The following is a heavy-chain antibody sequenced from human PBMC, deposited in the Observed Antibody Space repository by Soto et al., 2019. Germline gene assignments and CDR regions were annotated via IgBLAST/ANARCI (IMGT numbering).Heavy chain of an antibody. D-gene: IGHD3-9*01. CDR3: ARDSGHFDWLGTWFDP. V-gene: IGHV3-21*01. J-gene: IGHJ5*02. CDR1: GFTFSSYS. CDR2: ISSSSSYI. Sequence: EVQLVESGGGLVKPGGSLRLSCAASGFTFSSYSMNWVRQAPGKGLEWVSSISSSSSYIYYADSVKGRFTISRDNAKNSLYLQMNSLRAEDTAVYYCARDSGHFDWLGTWFDPWGQGTLVTVSS.